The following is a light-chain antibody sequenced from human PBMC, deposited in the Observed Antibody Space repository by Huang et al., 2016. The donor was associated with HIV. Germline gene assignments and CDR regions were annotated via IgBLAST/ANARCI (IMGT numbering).Light chain of an antibody. V-gene: IGKV3-20*01. Sequence: ETVLTQSPGILSLSPGERATLSCRASQRVSTDYLAWSQQKPGQAPRLLIHGATVRATGIPDRFSGSGSGSDFTLTSNRLEPEDFALYYCQQYGNSPLTFGGGTEVEIK. CDR3: QQYGNSPLT. CDR2: GAT. CDR1: QRVSTDY. J-gene: IGKJ4*01.